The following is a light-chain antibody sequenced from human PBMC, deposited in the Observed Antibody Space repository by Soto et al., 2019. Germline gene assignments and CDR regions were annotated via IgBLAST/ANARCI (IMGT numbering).Light chain of an antibody. Sequence: QSALTQPASVSGSPGQSITLSCTGTSSDLGSYNLVSWYQQHPGQAPKLMIYEGSKRPSGVSYRVSGSKSGNTASLTISGLQTEDEADYYCCSYAGSSTFVFGTGTKLTVL. CDR2: EGS. V-gene: IGLV2-23*01. J-gene: IGLJ1*01. CDR1: SSDLGSYNL. CDR3: CSYAGSSTFV.